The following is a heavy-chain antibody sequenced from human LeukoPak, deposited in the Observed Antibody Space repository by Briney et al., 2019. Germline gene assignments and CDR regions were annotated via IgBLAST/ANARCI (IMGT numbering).Heavy chain of an antibody. V-gene: IGHV3-33*06. CDR2: IWYDGSNK. J-gene: IGHJ4*02. CDR1: GFTFSSYG. Sequence: GRSLRLFCAASGFTFSSYGMHWVRQAPGKGLEWVAVIWYDGSNKYYADSVKGRFTISRDNSKNTLYLQMNSLRAEDTAVYYCAKASCSSTSCYKSPDYWGQGTLVTVSS. CDR3: AKASCSSTSCYKSPDY. D-gene: IGHD2-2*02.